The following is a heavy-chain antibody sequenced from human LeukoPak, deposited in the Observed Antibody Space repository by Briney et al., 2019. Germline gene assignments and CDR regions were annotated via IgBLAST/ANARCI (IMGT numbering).Heavy chain of an antibody. CDR2: IYISRGT. CDR1: GVSISGYY. D-gene: IGHD3-10*01. J-gene: IGHJ4*02. V-gene: IGHV4-4*07. Sequence: SETLSLTCTVSGVSISGYYWSWIRQPAGKGLEWIGRIYISRGTNYNPSLTGRVIMSVDTSKNQFSLQLTSVTAADTAVYYCARLRGDYYGSGSYFDYWGQGTLVTVSS. CDR3: ARLRGDYYGSGSYFDY.